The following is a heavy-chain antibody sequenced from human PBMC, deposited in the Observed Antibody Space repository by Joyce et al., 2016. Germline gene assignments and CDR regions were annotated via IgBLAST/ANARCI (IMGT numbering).Heavy chain of an antibody. D-gene: IGHD6-25*01. CDR3: AKILTATYSSGWFLDY. CDR1: GLTLSNYG. Sequence: QVQLVESGGGVVQPGRSLRLSCAASGLTLSNYGVHWVRQAPGKGLELVAVIYDGSYKYYADSVKGRFTISRDNSKNTVFLEMNSLRTEDTAVYYCAKILTATYSSGWFLDYWGQGTLVTVSS. J-gene: IGHJ4*02. CDR2: IYDGSYK. V-gene: IGHV3-30*18.